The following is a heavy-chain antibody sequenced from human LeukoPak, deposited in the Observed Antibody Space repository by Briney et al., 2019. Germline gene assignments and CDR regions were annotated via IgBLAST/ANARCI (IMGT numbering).Heavy chain of an antibody. V-gene: IGHV1-2*02. CDR3: ASYSGYCSSTSCSPDAFDI. CDR1: GYTFTGYY. D-gene: IGHD2-2*01. CDR2: INPNSGGT. Sequence: ASVKVSCKASGYTFTGYYMHWVRQAPGQGLEWMGWINPNSGGTNYAQKFQGRVTMTRDTSISTAYMELSRLRSDDTAVYYCASYSGYCSSTSCSPDAFDIWGQGTMVTVSS. J-gene: IGHJ3*02.